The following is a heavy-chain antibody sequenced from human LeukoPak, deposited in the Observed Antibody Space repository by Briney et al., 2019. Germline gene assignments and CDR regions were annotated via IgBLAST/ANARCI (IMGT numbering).Heavy chain of an antibody. Sequence: GGSLRLSCAASGFTFSSYSMNWVRQAPGKGLEWVSSISSSSSYIYHADSVKGRFTISRDNAKNSLYLQMNSLRAEDTAVYYCARGAYSSGWYGGDWGQGTLVTVSS. CDR1: GFTFSSYS. V-gene: IGHV3-21*01. CDR2: ISSSSSYI. D-gene: IGHD6-19*01. J-gene: IGHJ4*02. CDR3: ARGAYSSGWYGGD.